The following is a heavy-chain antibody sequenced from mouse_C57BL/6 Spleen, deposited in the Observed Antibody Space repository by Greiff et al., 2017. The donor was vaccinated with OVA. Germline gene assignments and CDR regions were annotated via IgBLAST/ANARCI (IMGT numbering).Heavy chain of an antibody. CDR1: GFTFSSYA. D-gene: IGHD2-5*01. J-gene: IGHJ4*01. V-gene: IGHV5-4*01. CDR2: ISDGGSYT. Sequence: EVQVVESGGGLVKPGGSLKLSCAASGFTFSSYAMSWVRQTPEKRLEWVATISDGGSYTYYPDNVKGRFTISRDNAKNNLYLQMSHLKSEDTAMYYCARDEDSNYEGYAMDYWGQGTSVTVSS. CDR3: ARDEDSNYEGYAMDY.